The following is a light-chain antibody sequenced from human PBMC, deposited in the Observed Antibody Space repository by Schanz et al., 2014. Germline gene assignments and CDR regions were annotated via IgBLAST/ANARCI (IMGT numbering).Light chain of an antibody. CDR1: YSVSSN. V-gene: IGKV3-15*01. J-gene: IGKJ2*01. CDR2: DAS. CDR3: QQYNNWPPYT. Sequence: EIVLTQSPGTLSLSPGERATLSCRASYSVSSNSLVWYQQKPGQAPRLLIYDASTRATGIPARFSGSGSGTEFTLTISSLQSEDFAVYYCQQYNNWPPYTFGQGTKLEIK.